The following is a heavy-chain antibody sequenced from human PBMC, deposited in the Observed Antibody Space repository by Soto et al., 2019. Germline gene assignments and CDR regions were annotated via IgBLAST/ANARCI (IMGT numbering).Heavy chain of an antibody. Sequence: SVKVSCKASGGTFSSYAISWVRQAPGQGLEWMGGIIPIFGAANYAQKFQGRVTITADESTSTAYMELSSLRSEDTAVYYCAREIFGVVTAYYYGMDAWGQGTTVTVSS. CDR3: AREIFGVVTAYYYGMDA. CDR2: IIPIFGAA. CDR1: GGTFSSYA. V-gene: IGHV1-69*13. D-gene: IGHD3-3*01. J-gene: IGHJ6*02.